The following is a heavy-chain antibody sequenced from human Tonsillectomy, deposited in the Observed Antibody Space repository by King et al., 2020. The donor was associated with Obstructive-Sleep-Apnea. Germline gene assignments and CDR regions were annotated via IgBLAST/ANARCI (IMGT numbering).Heavy chain of an antibody. CDR1: GFSLSNARMG. J-gene: IGHJ5*02. V-gene: IGHV2-26*01. CDR3: ARIQDTAMVTNWFDP. CDR2: IFWNDEK. D-gene: IGHD5-18*01. Sequence: VTLKESGPVLVKPTETLTLTCTVSGFSLSNARMGVSWIRQPPGKALEWLSHIFWNDEKSYNTSLKSRLTISKDTSKSQVVLTMTNMDPVDTATYYCARIQDTAMVTNWFDPWGQGTLVTVSS.